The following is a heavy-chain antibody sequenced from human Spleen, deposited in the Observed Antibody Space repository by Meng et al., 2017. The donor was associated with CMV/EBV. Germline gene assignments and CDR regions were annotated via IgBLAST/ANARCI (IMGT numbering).Heavy chain of an antibody. CDR3: ATGGNTQLDY. J-gene: IGHJ4*02. V-gene: IGHV4-31*03. D-gene: IGHD4-23*01. Sequence: LTCTVSGGSISSGGYYWSWIRQHPGKGLEWIGYIYYSGSTYYNPSLKSRVTISVDTSKNQFSLKLSSVTAADTAVYYCATGGNTQLDYWGQGTLVTVSS. CDR2: IYYSGST. CDR1: GGSISSGGYY.